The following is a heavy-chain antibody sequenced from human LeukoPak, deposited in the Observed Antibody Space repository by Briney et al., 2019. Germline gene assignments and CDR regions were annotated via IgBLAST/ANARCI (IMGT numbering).Heavy chain of an antibody. D-gene: IGHD3-9*01. V-gene: IGHV1-18*01. Sequence: ASVKVSCKASGYTFTSYGISWVRQAPGQGLEWMGWISAYNDNTNYAQKLQGRVTMTTNTSTSTAYMELRSLRSDDTAVYYCARVHYDILTGYSYFDYWGQGTLVTVSS. CDR1: GYTFTSYG. J-gene: IGHJ4*02. CDR2: ISAYNDNT. CDR3: ARVHYDILTGYSYFDY.